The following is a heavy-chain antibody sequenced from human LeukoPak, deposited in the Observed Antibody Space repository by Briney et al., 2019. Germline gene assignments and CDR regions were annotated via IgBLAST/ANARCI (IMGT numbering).Heavy chain of an antibody. Sequence: SETLSLTCTVSGGSISSGSYYWSWIRQPPGKGLEWIGSIYTIGSTYYNPSLKSRVTISVDTSKNQFSLKLSSVTAADTAVYYCARAVAGTAPFDYWGQGTLVTVSS. J-gene: IGHJ4*02. V-gene: IGHV4-61*02. CDR2: IYTIGST. D-gene: IGHD6-19*01. CDR3: ARAVAGTAPFDY. CDR1: GGSISSGSYY.